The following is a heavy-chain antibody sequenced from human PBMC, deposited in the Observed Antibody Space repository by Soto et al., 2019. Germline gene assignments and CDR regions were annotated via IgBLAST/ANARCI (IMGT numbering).Heavy chain of an antibody. J-gene: IGHJ5*02. CDR1: GGSISNNY. V-gene: IGHV4-59*01. Sequence: QVQLQESGPGLVKPSEALSLTCTVSGGSISNNYWSWIRQAPGKTLEWIGYVYYTGNTYYNPSLNSRVTISVDRSKNQFSLKLASVSAADTAMYYCAKGGSTKFDPWGQGTLVTVSS. CDR3: AKGGSTKFDP. D-gene: IGHD6-13*01. CDR2: VYYTGNT.